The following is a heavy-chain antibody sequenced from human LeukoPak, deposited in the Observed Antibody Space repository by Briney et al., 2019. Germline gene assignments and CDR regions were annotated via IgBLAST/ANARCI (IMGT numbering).Heavy chain of an antibody. J-gene: IGHJ4*02. CDR1: GFTFSSYG. Sequence: GGSLRLSCAASGFTFSSYGMHWVRQVPGKGLEWVAVIWYDGSNKYYADSVKGRFTISRDNSKNTLYLQMNSLRAEDTAVYYCARGAQNQLYYFDYWGQGTLVTVSS. CDR3: ARGAQNQLYYFDY. CDR2: IWYDGSNK. D-gene: IGHD1-1*01. V-gene: IGHV3-33*01.